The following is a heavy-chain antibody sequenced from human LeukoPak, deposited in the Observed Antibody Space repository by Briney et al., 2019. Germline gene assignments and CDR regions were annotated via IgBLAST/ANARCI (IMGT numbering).Heavy chain of an antibody. CDR1: GFTFSSYG. Sequence: PGGSLRLSCAASGFTFSSYGMHWVRQAPGKGLEWVAVISYDGSNKYYADSVKGRFTISRDNSKNTLYLQMNSLRAEDTAVYYCAKGNRIAVASHFDYWGQGTLVTVSS. J-gene: IGHJ4*02. CDR2: ISYDGSNK. CDR3: AKGNRIAVASHFDY. D-gene: IGHD6-19*01. V-gene: IGHV3-30*18.